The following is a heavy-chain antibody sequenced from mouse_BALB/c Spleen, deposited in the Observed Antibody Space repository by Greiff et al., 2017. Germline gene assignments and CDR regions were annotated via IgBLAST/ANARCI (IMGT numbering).Heavy chain of an antibody. CDR1: GYAFSSYW. CDR3: ARLQTSWFAY. CDR2: IYPGDGDT. V-gene: IGHV1-80*01. J-gene: IGHJ3*01. Sequence: QVQLQQSGAELVRPGSSVKISCKASGYAFSSYWMNWVKQRPGQGLEWIGQIYPGDGDTNYNGKFKGKATLTADKSSSTAYMQLSSLTSEDSAVYFCARLQTSWFAYWGQGTLVTVSA.